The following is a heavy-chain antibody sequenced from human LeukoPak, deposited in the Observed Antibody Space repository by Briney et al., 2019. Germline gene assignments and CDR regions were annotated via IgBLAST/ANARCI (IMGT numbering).Heavy chain of an antibody. J-gene: IGHJ4*02. D-gene: IGHD3-22*01. CDR2: ISFDGSIK. Sequence: PGRSLRLSCAASGFTFSSYAMHWVRQAPGKGLDWVAVISFDGSIKAYADSVKGQFTISRDNSKNTLYLQMNSLRAEDTAVYYCAREGGVPRFYYYDSSGYYYDYWGQGTLVTVSS. V-gene: IGHV3-30-3*01. CDR3: AREGGVPRFYYYDSSGYYYDY. CDR1: GFTFSSYA.